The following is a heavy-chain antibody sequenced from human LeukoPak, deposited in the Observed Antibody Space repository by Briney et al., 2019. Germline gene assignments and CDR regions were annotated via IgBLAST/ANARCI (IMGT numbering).Heavy chain of an antibody. CDR2: ISAYNGNT. CDR1: GYTFTSYG. CDR3: ASSSRVVIITSAFDY. V-gene: IGHV1-18*01. Sequence: GASVKVSCKAPGYTFTSYGISWVRQAPGQGLEWMGWISAYNGNTNYAQKLQGRVTMTTDTSTSTAYMELRSLRSDDTAVYYCASSSRVVIITSAFDYWGQGTLVTVSS. J-gene: IGHJ4*02. D-gene: IGHD3-3*01.